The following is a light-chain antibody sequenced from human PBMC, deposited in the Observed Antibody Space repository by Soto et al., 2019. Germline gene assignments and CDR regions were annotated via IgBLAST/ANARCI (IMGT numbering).Light chain of an antibody. CDR3: CSYADSYTYV. Sequence: QSALTQPRSVSGSPGQSVTISCTGTSSDVGGYNYVSWYQQHPGKAPKLMIYDVSKRPSGVPDLFSGSKSGNTASLTISGLQAEDEADYYCCSYADSYTYVFGTGTKLT. V-gene: IGLV2-11*01. CDR2: DVS. J-gene: IGLJ1*01. CDR1: SSDVGGYNY.